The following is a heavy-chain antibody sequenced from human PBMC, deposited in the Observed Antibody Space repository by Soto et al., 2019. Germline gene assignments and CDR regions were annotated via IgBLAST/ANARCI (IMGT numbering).Heavy chain of an antibody. CDR2: INPKSGVT. CDR3: ARGDVNWFDP. V-gene: IGHV1-2*02. CDR1: GHSFIGYY. Sequence: GASVKVSCKASGHSFIGYYMHWVRQAPGQGLEWMGWINPKSGVTNYAQKFQGRVTMTRDTSITTAYMELSSLRSDDTAVYYCARGDVNWFDPWGQGTLVTVSS. J-gene: IGHJ5*02. D-gene: IGHD2-21*02.